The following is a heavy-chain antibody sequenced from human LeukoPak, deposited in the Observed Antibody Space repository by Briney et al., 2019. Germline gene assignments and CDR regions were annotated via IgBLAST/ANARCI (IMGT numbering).Heavy chain of an antibody. J-gene: IGHJ3*01. V-gene: IGHV3-30-3*01. Sequence: PGGSLRLSCAASRFTFNTYAVHWVRQAPGKGLEWVAVISSDGSNKYYADSVKGRFTISRDNSKNTLYLQMNSLRAEDTAVFCCARPYDTTGLFYAFDAWGQGTAVTVSS. CDR3: ARPYDTTGLFYAFDA. D-gene: IGHD2-8*02. CDR1: RFTFNTYA. CDR2: ISSDGSNK.